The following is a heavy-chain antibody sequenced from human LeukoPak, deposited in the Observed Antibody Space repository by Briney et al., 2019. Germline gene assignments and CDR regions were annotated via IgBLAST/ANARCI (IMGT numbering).Heavy chain of an antibody. V-gene: IGHV1-3*01. CDR2: INAGNGNT. CDR3: ARGPYGDYHFDY. D-gene: IGHD4-17*01. Sequence: ASVKVSCKASGYTFTSYAMHWVRQAPGQRLEWMGWINAGNGNTKYSQKFQGRVTITRDTSASTAYMELSSLRSEDTAVYYCARGPYGDYHFDYRGQGTLVTVSS. CDR1: GYTFTSYA. J-gene: IGHJ4*02.